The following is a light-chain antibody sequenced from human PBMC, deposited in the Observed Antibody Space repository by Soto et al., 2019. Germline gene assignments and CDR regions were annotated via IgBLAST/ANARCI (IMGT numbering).Light chain of an antibody. V-gene: IGKV4-1*01. J-gene: IGKJ2*01. CDR3: QQYYTILYT. CDR2: WAS. Sequence: DIVMTQSPDSLAVSLGERATINCKSSQSVLYSSNNKNYLAWYQQKPGQPPKLLIYWASTRESGVPDRFSGSGSRTDFTLTISSLQAEDVAVYYCQQYYTILYTFGQGTKLEIK. CDR1: QSVLYSSNNKNY.